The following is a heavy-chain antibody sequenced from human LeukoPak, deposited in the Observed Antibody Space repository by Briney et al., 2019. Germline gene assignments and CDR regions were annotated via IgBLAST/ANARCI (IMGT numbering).Heavy chain of an antibody. CDR1: GGSFSGYY. CDR2: INHSGST. V-gene: IGHV4-34*01. CDR3: ARGSGSGSRTPPFDL. J-gene: IGHJ2*01. Sequence: KPSETLSLTCAVYGGSFSGYYWSWIRQPPGKGLEWIGEINHSGSTNYNPSLKSRVTISVDTSKNQFSLKLSSVTAADTAVYYCARGSGSGSRTPPFDLWGRGTLVTVSS. D-gene: IGHD6-19*01.